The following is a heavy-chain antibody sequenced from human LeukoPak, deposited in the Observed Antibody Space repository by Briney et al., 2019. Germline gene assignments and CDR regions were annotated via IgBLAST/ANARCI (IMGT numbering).Heavy chain of an antibody. CDR1: GFTFSSYS. CDR2: ISSSSSTI. D-gene: IGHD3-3*01. V-gene: IGHV3-48*01. J-gene: IGHJ4*02. CDR3: ARGSGRRLRFLEWLPYPYFDY. Sequence: GGSLRLSCAASGFTFSSYSMNWVRQAPGKGLEWVSYISSSSSTIYYADSVKGRFTISRDNAKNSLYLQMNSLRAEDTAVYYCARGSGRRLRFLEWLPYPYFDYWGQGTLVTVSS.